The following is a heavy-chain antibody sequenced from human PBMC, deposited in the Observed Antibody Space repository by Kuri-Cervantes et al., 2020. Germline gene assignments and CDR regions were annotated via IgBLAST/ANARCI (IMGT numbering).Heavy chain of an antibody. Sequence: GESLKISCAASGFTVSSNYMSWVRQAPGKGLEWVSVIYSGGSTYYADSVKGRFTISRDNSKNTLYLQMNSLRAGDTAVYYCAALGSYLYWGQGTLVTVSS. V-gene: IGHV3-66*01. D-gene: IGHD3-10*01. CDR2: IYSGGST. J-gene: IGHJ4*02. CDR1: GFTVSSNY. CDR3: AALGSYLY.